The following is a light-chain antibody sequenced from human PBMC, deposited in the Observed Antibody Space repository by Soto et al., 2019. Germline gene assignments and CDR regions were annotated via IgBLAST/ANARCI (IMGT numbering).Light chain of an antibody. CDR1: QSVLYSSNNKNY. Sequence: DIVMTQSPDSLAVXLGERATINCKSSQSVLYSSNNKNYLAWYQQKPGQPPKLLIYWASTRESGVPDRFSGSGSGTDFTLTISSLQAEDVAVYYCQQYYSTPQTFGQGTKVEIK. CDR3: QQYYSTPQT. J-gene: IGKJ1*01. CDR2: WAS. V-gene: IGKV4-1*01.